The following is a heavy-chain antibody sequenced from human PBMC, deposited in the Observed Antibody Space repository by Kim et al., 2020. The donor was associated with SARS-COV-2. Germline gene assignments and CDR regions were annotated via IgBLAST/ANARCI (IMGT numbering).Heavy chain of an antibody. CDR2: IYHSGST. J-gene: IGHJ4*02. V-gene: IGHV4-38-2*02. CDR1: GYSISSGYY. CDR3: ARTSSGSYYVVDY. Sequence: SETLSLTCTVSGYSISSGYYWGWIRQPPGKGLEWIGSIYHSGSTYYNPSLKSRVTISVDTSKNQFSLKLSSVTAADTAVYYCARTSSGSYYVVDYWGQGTLVTVSS. D-gene: IGHD1-26*01.